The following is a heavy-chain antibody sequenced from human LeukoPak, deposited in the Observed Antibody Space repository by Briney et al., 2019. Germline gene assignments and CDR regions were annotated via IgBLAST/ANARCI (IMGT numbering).Heavy chain of an antibody. D-gene: IGHD2-8*01. CDR2: VSLSGLT. Sequence: SETLSLTCGVSGGSITSANWWSWVRQPPGQGLEWIGEVSLSGLTNYNPSLSSRVIMALDTSKNHLSLHLTSVTAADTAVYYCSRENGAFSPFGYWGQGYLVTVLS. CDR1: GGSITSANW. CDR3: SRENGAFSPFGY. J-gene: IGHJ4*02. V-gene: IGHV4-4*02.